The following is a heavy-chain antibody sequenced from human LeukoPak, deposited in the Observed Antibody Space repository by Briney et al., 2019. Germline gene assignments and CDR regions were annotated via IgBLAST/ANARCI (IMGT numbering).Heavy chain of an antibody. Sequence: PSETLSLTCTVSGGSIRSYYWSWIRQPPGKGLEWIGYIYYSGSTNYNPSLKSRVTVSVDTSKNQFSLKLSSVTAADTAVYYCARGDARGYSYGHFHFDHWGHGTLVTVSS. CDR1: GGSIRSYY. V-gene: IGHV4-59*01. CDR3: ARGDARGYSYGHFHFDH. CDR2: IYYSGST. J-gene: IGHJ4*01. D-gene: IGHD5-18*01.